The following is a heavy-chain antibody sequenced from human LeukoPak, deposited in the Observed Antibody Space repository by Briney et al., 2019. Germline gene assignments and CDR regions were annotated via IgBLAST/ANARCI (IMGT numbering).Heavy chain of an antibody. J-gene: IGHJ6*02. V-gene: IGHV3-30-3*01. Sequence: GGSLRLSCAASGFTFSSYAMHWVRQAPGKGLEWVAVISYDGSNKYYADSVKSRFTISRDNSKNTLYLQMNSLRAEDTAVYYCAREGQFITMVRGGKMGYYYGMDVWGQGTTVTVSS. CDR1: GFTFSSYA. CDR3: AREGQFITMVRGGKMGYYYGMDV. D-gene: IGHD3-10*01. CDR2: ISYDGSNK.